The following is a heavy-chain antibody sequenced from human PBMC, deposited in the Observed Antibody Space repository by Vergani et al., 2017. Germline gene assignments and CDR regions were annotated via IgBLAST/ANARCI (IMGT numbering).Heavy chain of an antibody. D-gene: IGHD3-10*01. CDR3: ARRYYCGSGIRLGMDV. CDR1: GGTFSSYA. CDR2: IIPIFGTA. V-gene: IGHV1-69*01. J-gene: IGHJ6*02. Sequence: QVQLVQSGAEVKKPGSSVKVSCKASGGTFSSYAISWVRQAPGQGLEWMGGIIPIFGTANYAQKFQGRVTITADESTSTAYMELSSLRSEDTAVHYCARRYYCGSGIRLGMDVWGQGTTVTVSS.